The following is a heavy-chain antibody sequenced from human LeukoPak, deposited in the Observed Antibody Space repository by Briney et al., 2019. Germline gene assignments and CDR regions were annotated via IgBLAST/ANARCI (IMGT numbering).Heavy chain of an antibody. D-gene: IGHD3-9*01. J-gene: IGHJ6*03. CDR1: GFTFSSYS. CDR3: ARGSVLRYFDWPNYYMDV. Sequence: GGSLRLSRAASGFTFSSYSMNWVRQAPGKGLEWVSSISSSSSYIYYADSVKGRFTISRDNAKNSLYLQMNSLRAEDTAVYYCARGSVLRYFDWPNYYMDVWGKGTTVTVSS. CDR2: ISSSSSYI. V-gene: IGHV3-21*01.